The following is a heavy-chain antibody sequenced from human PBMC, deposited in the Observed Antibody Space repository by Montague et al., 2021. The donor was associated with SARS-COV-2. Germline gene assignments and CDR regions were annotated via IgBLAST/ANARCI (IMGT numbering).Heavy chain of an antibody. J-gene: IGHJ3*02. Sequence: SETPSLTCAVSRGSFSNYYWTWIRQSPGKGLGWIGEINQGGAPNYTPSLRSRVTISLDTSKKQISLKLNSVTVADTAVFFCARGRPVQGSFRHFDSISSGALDIWAQGSLVIVSS. CDR2: INQGGAP. CDR3: ARGRPVQGSFRHFDSISSGALDI. D-gene: IGHD3-9*01. CDR1: RGSFSNYY. V-gene: IGHV4-34*01.